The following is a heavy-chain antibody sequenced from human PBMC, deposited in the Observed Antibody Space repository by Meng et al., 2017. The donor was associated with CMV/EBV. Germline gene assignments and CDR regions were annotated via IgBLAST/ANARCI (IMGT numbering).Heavy chain of an antibody. CDR1: GFTFSNAW. CDR3: TSPEWDGGADY. CDR2: IKSKTDGGTT. D-gene: IGHD1-26*01. V-gene: IGHV3-15*01. J-gene: IGHJ4*02. Sequence: AASGFTFSNAWMSWVRQAPGKGLEWVGRIKSKTDGGTTDYAAPVKGRFTISRDDSKNTLYLQMNSLKTEDTAVYYCTSPEWDGGADYWGQGTLVTVSS.